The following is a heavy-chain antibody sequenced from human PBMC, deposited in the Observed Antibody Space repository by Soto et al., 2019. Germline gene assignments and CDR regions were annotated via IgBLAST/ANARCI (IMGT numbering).Heavy chain of an antibody. CDR3: ARDFRGDTAMVRVYYYYYGMDV. J-gene: IGHJ6*02. V-gene: IGHV3-33*01. D-gene: IGHD5-18*01. Sequence: QVQLVESGGGVVQPGRSLRLSCAASGFTFSSYGMHWVRQAPGKGLEWVAVIWYDGSNKYYADSVKGRFTISRDNSKNKLYLQMNSLRAEDTAVYYCARDFRGDTAMVRVYYYYYGMDVWGQGTTVTVSS. CDR2: IWYDGSNK. CDR1: GFTFSSYG.